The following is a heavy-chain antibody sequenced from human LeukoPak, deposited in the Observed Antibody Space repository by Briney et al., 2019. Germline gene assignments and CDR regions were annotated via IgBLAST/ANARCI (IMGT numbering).Heavy chain of an antibody. Sequence: GGSLRLSCAASGFTFSSYAMSWVRQAPGKGLEWVSAISGRGGSTYYADSVKGRFTISRDNSKNTLYLQMNSLRAEDTAVYYCAKALHYYDSSGYFDYFDYWGQGTLVTVSS. J-gene: IGHJ4*02. CDR2: ISGRGGST. D-gene: IGHD3-22*01. V-gene: IGHV3-23*01. CDR3: AKALHYYDSSGYFDYFDY. CDR1: GFTFSSYA.